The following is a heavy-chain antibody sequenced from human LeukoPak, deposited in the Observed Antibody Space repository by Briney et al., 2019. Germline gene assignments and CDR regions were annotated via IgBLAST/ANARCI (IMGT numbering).Heavy chain of an antibody. CDR1: GFTFTKYW. D-gene: IGHD1-14*01. V-gene: IGHV3-7*01. CDR2: IKQDGSDK. J-gene: IGHJ4*02. CDR3: AREVWGPEY. Sequence: GGSLRLSCAASGFTFTKYWMTWVRQAPGKGLEWVGNIKQDGSDKNYMDSVKGRFTISRDNTKNSVYLQMSSLRAEDTAVYYCAREVWGPEYWGQGPLVPVSS.